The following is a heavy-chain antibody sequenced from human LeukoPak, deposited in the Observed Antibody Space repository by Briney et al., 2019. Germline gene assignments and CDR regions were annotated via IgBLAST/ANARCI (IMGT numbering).Heavy chain of an antibody. CDR2: IYYSGST. CDR1: GGSISSNLYY. J-gene: IGHJ1*01. D-gene: IGHD3-22*01. V-gene: IGHV4-39*01. CDR3: ARLKYYYDSSGYRAEYFQH. Sequence: SETLSLTWTVSGGSISSNLYYWGWIRQPPGKGLEWIGNIYYSGSTYYNPSLKSRVTISVDTSKNQFSLKLTSVTAADTAVYSCARLKYYYDSSGYRAEYFQHWGQGTLVTVSS.